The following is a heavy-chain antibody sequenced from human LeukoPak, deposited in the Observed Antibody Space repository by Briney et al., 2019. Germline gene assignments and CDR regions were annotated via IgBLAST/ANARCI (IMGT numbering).Heavy chain of an antibody. D-gene: IGHD6-13*01. CDR1: GGSISSYY. V-gene: IGHV4-59*01. J-gene: IGHJ3*02. CDR2: IYYSGST. CDR3: ARGGLSSSWTFGAFDI. Sequence: PSETLSLTCTVSGGSISSYYWSWIRQPPGKGLEWIGYIYYSGSTNYNPSLKSRVTISVDTSKNQFSLKLSSVTAADTAVYYCARGGLSSSWTFGAFDIWGQGTMVTVSS.